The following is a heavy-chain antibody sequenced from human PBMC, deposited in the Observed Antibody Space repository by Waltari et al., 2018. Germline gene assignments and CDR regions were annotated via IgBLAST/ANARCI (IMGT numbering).Heavy chain of an antibody. CDR2: ISYDGRKE. V-gene: IGHV3-30*14. CDR3: ATGLGFCSGANCFEIDS. J-gene: IGHJ4*02. Sequence: QVQLVESGGGVFRLGASLAFPFAAQGLGIRTCAFTRARQAPGKGLEWVAVISYDGRKEYYAGSVSGRFTISRDNSKNTLSLFMSRLTTEDTGVYYCATGLGFCSGANCFEIDSWGQGTLVTVSS. D-gene: IGHD2-2*01. CDR1: GLGIRTCA.